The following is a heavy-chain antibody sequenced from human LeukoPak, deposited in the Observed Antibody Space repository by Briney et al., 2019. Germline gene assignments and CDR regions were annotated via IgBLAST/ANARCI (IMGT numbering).Heavy chain of an antibody. Sequence: ASVKVSCKASGYTFTSYGISWVRQAPGQGLEWMGWISAYNGNTNYAQKLQGRVTMTTDTSTSTAYMELRSLRSDDTAVYYCVVVTAILPFDYWGQGTLVTVSS. V-gene: IGHV1-18*01. J-gene: IGHJ4*02. D-gene: IGHD2-21*02. CDR3: VVVTAILPFDY. CDR2: ISAYNGNT. CDR1: GYTFTSYG.